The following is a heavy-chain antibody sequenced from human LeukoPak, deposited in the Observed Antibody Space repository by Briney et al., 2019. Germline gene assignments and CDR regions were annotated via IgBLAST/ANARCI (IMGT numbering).Heavy chain of an antibody. CDR2: IYYSGST. Sequence: SQTLSLTCTVSGGSISSGGYYWSWIRQHPGKGLEWIGYIYYSGSTYYNPSLKSRVTISVDTSKNQFSLKLSSVTAADTAVYYCARGPPVGSSSWYPPLDYWGQGTLVTVSS. CDR1: GGSISSGGYY. J-gene: IGHJ4*02. V-gene: IGHV4-31*03. D-gene: IGHD6-13*01. CDR3: ARGPPVGSSSWYPPLDY.